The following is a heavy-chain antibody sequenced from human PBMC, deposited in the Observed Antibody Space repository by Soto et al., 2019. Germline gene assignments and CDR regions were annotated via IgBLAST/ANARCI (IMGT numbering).Heavy chain of an antibody. J-gene: IGHJ4*02. Sequence: GASVKVSCKVSGYTLTESSMHWVRQAPGKGLEWMGGFDPEDGETIYAQKFQGRVTMTEDTSTDTAYMELSSPRSEDTAVYYCATVQLLWFGESPLFDYWGQGTLVTVSS. CDR3: ATVQLLWFGESPLFDY. V-gene: IGHV1-24*01. D-gene: IGHD3-10*01. CDR1: GYTLTESS. CDR2: FDPEDGET.